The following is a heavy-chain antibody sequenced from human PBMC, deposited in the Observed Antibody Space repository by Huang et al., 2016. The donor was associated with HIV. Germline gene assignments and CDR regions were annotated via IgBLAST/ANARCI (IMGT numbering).Heavy chain of an antibody. V-gene: IGHV3-30*18. D-gene: IGHD2-15*01. Sequence: QVQLVESGGGVVQPGGSLRLSCAPSGFTFRNFGMHWVRQAPGKGLEWVAVISYDVRNGYYLESVKGRFTISRDNPMHTLYLQMNSLRPNDTAVYYCAKESRWFSDLDTWGQGTLVTVSS. J-gene: IGHJ5*02. CDR1: GFTFRNFG. CDR3: AKESRWFSDLDT. CDR2: ISYDVRNG.